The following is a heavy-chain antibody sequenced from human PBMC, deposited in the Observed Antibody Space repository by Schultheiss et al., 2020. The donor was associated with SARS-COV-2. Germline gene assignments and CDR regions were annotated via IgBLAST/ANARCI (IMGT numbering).Heavy chain of an antibody. V-gene: IGHV1-24*01. CDR3: ARVFSGLIDY. Sequence: ALVKVSCKVSGYTLTELSMHWVRQAPGKGLEWMGGFDPEDGETIYAQKFQGRVTMTRDTSISTAYMELSRLRSDDTAVYYCARVFSGLIDYWGQGTLVTVSS. CDR1: GYTLTELS. D-gene: IGHD6-19*01. CDR2: FDPEDGET. J-gene: IGHJ4*02.